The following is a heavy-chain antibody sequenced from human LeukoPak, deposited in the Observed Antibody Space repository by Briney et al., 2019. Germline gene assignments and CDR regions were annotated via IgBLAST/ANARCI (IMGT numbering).Heavy chain of an antibody. J-gene: IGHJ4*02. CDR3: ARSARLMKGVVEVTAFDD. Sequence: PGGSLRLSCEDSGFTFRSYEMNWVRQAPGKGLEWIAYLSSSGSAFSYADSVKGRFTIARDNAKNSVYLEMNSLRADDTAVYYCARSARLMKGVVEVTAFDDWGQGTLVTVSS. CDR1: GFTFRSYE. CDR2: LSSSGSAF. D-gene: IGHD3-3*01. V-gene: IGHV3-48*03.